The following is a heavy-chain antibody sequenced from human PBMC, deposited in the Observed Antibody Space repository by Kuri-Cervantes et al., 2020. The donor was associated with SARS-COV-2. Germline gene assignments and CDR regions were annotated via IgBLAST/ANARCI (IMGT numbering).Heavy chain of an antibody. CDR2: INHSGST. Sequence: ESLKISCTVSGGSISSSSYYWGWIRQPPGKGLEWIGEINHSGSTNYNPSLKSRVTISVDTSKNQFSLKLSSVTAADTAVYYCARATYYYDSSGYYSDYWGQGTLVTVSS. CDR1: GGSISSSSYY. V-gene: IGHV4-39*07. CDR3: ARATYYYDSSGYYSDY. J-gene: IGHJ4*02. D-gene: IGHD3-22*01.